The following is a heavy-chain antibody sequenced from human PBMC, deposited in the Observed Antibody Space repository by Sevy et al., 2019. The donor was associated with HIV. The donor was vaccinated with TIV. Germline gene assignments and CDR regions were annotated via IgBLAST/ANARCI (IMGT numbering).Heavy chain of an antibody. Sequence: GGSLRLSCAASGFTFSNAWMSWVRQAPGKGLEWVGRIKSKTDGGTTDYAAPVKGRFTISRDDSKDTLYLQMNSLKTEDTAIYYCTTDSKKRRLSALLDYWDQGTLVTVSS. CDR3: TTDSKKRRLSALLDY. V-gene: IGHV3-15*01. CDR2: IKSKTDGGTT. CDR1: GFTFSNAW. J-gene: IGHJ4*02.